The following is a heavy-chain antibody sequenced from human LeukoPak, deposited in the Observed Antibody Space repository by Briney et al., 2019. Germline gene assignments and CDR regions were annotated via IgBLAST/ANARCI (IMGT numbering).Heavy chain of an antibody. J-gene: IGHJ4*02. V-gene: IGHV3-23*01. CDR2: ISGSGGST. Sequence: GGSLRLSCAASGFTFDDYGMSWVRQAPGKGLEWVSAISGSGGSTYYADSVKGRFTISRDNSKNTLYLQMNNLRAEDTAVYYCAKTRGSGPFDYWGQGTLVTVSS. D-gene: IGHD3-10*01. CDR3: AKTRGSGPFDY. CDR1: GFTFDDYG.